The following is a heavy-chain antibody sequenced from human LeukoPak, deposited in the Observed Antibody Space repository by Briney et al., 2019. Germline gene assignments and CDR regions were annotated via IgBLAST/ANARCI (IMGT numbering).Heavy chain of an antibody. CDR2: VYYSGST. CDR1: GGSISSSSYY. CDR3: ARDLSS. J-gene: IGHJ4*02. V-gene: IGHV4-39*07. Sequence: PSETLSLTCTVSGGSISSSSYYWGWIRQPPGKGLEWIGSVYYSGSTYYNPSLRSRVTISVDTSKTQFSLKLNSVTAADTAVYYCARDLSSWGQGTLVTVSS.